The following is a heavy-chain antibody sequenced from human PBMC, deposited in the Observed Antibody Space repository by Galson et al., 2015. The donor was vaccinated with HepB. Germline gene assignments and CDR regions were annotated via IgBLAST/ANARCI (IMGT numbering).Heavy chain of an antibody. D-gene: IGHD3-10*01. CDR2: IKSKNDGGTI. CDR1: GFTFNNAW. CDR3: TTPAMVRGVRGF. Sequence: SLRLSCATSGFTFNNAWMSWVRQAPGKGLEWVGRIKSKNDGGTIDYAAPVKDRFTVSSDDSRNTLYLQMNSLKIEDTGVYYCTTPAMVRGVRGFWGQGTLVTVSS. V-gene: IGHV3-15*01. J-gene: IGHJ4*02.